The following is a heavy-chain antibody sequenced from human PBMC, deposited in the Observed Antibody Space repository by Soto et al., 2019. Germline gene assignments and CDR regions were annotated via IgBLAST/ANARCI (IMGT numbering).Heavy chain of an antibody. J-gene: IGHJ3*02. Sequence: EVQLLESGGGLVQPGGSLRLSCAAAGFTFSSYGMNWVRQAPGQGLEWVSGISASGGRTYYADSGKGRFTISRDNSKNTRFLQMNSLRAEDTDIYYFANGKDGAYEAFDIWGHGTMVTVSS. V-gene: IGHV3-23*01. D-gene: IGHD4-17*01. CDR1: GFTFSSYG. CDR3: ANGKDGAYEAFDI. CDR2: ISASGGRT.